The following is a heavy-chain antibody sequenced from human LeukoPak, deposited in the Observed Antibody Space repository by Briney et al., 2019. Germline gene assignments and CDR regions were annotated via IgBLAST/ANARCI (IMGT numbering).Heavy chain of an antibody. V-gene: IGHV5-51*01. J-gene: IGHJ4*02. D-gene: IGHD6-19*01. CDR1: GYSFTSYW. Sequence: GESLKISCKGSGYSFTSYWIGWVRQMPGKGLEWMGTIYPGDSDTRYSPSFQGQVTISADKSISTAYLQWSSPKASDTAMYYCASSTQPGYSSGYSYFDYWGQGTLVTVSS. CDR3: ASSTQPGYSSGYSYFDY. CDR2: IYPGDSDT.